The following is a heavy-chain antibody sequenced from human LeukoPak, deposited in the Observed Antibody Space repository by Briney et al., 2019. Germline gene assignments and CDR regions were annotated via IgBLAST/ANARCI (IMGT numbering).Heavy chain of an antibody. V-gene: IGHV3-30*02. CDR2: IRYDGSNK. CDR3: AREMGGSGRFVFDY. Sequence: GGSLRLSCAASGFTFSSYGMHWVRQAPGKGLEWVAFIRYDGSNKYYADSVKGRFTISRDNSKNTLYLQMNSLRAEDTAVYYCAREMGGSGRFVFDYWGQGTLVTVSS. CDR1: GFTFSSYG. D-gene: IGHD3-10*01. J-gene: IGHJ4*02.